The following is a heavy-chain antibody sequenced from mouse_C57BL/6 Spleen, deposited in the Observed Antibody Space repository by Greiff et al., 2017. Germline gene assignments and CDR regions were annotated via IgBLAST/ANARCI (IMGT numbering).Heavy chain of an antibody. CDR2: IYPGSGST. CDR3: ARWLLRAMDY. Sequence: QVQLQQPGAELVKPGASVKMSCKASGYTFTSYWITWVKQRPGQGLEWIGDIYPGSGSTNYNEKFKSKATLTVDTASSTAYMQRSSLASEDSAVYYCARWLLRAMDYWGQGTSVTVSS. D-gene: IGHD2-3*01. CDR1: GYTFTSYW. V-gene: IGHV1-55*01. J-gene: IGHJ4*01.